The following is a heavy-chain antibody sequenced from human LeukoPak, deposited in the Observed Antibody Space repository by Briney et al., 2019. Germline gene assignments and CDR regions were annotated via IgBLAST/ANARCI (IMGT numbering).Heavy chain of an antibody. J-gene: IGHJ4*02. CDR1: GFAVSSNY. Sequence: GGSLRLSCEASGFAVSSNYMIWVRQAPGKGLEWVSGMFGGGSTYYADFVEGRFSISRDTSKNTVYLQMNSLRPGDTAVYSCVRDRRGVLGGTAGVFDFWGQGTLVSVST. CDR3: VRDRRGVLGGTAGVFDF. V-gene: IGHV3-66*01. CDR2: MFGGGST. D-gene: IGHD6-13*01.